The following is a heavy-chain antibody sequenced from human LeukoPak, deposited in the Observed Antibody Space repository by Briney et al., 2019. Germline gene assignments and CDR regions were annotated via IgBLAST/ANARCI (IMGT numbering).Heavy chain of an antibody. CDR2: ILPSSGGP. V-gene: IGHV1-2*02. Sequence: ASVKVSCKASGYTFTGYYMHWVRQAPGQGLEWMGWILPSSGGPYYAQKFQGRITMTRDTSTSTAYMELTRLRSDDTAVYYCARKGEDYGDYDYWGQGTLVTVSS. CDR1: GYTFTGYY. CDR3: ARKGEDYGDYDY. D-gene: IGHD4-17*01. J-gene: IGHJ4*02.